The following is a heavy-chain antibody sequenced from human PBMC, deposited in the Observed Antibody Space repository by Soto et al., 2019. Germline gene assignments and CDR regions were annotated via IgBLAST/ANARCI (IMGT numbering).Heavy chain of an antibody. CDR3: AKVYFSGVQEPTDY. D-gene: IGHD2-8*01. V-gene: IGHV3-30*18. J-gene: IGHJ4*02. CDR2: ISYDGSNK. CDR1: GFTFSSYG. Sequence: GGSLRLSCAASGFTFSSYGMHWVRQAPGKGLEWVAVISYDGSNKYYADSVKGRFTISRDNSKNTLYLQMNSLRAEDTAVYYCAKVYFSGVQEPTDYWGQGTLVTVSS.